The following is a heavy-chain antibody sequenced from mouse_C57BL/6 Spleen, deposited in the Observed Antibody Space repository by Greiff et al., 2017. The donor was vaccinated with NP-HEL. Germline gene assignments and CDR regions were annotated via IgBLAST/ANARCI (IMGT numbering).Heavy chain of an antibody. CDR1: GYTFTSYW. V-gene: IGHV1-55*01. CDR3: ARSDDGYYPWFAY. Sequence: QVQLKQPGAELVKPGASVKMSCKASGYTFTSYWITWVKQRPGQGLEWIGDIYPGSGSTNYNEKFKSKATLTVDTSSSTAYMQLSSLTSEDSAVYYCARSDDGYYPWFAYWGQGTLVTVSA. D-gene: IGHD2-3*01. CDR2: IYPGSGST. J-gene: IGHJ3*01.